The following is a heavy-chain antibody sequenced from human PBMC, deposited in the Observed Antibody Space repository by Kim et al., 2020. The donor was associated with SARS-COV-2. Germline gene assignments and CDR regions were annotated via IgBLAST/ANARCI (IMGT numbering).Heavy chain of an antibody. CDR1: GFTFSSHW. J-gene: IGHJ4*02. D-gene: IGHD6-19*01. V-gene: IGHV3-7*03. Sequence: GGSLRLSCAASGFTFSSHWMSWVRQAPGKGLEWVANINQDEGEKYYVDSVEGRFTISRDNAKNSLYLQMTNLRAEDTAVYYCGRSNSGVVAGKVDSWGQGDLVTVSS. CDR2: INQDEGEK. CDR3: GRSNSGVVAGKVDS.